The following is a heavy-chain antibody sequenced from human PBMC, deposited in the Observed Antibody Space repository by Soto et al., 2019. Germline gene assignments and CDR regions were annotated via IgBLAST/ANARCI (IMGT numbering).Heavy chain of an antibody. CDR1: GYTFTSYA. CDR2: INAGNGNT. Sequence: ASVKVSCKASGYTFTSYAMHWVRQAPGQRLEWMGWINAGNGNTKYSQKFQGRVTITRDTSASTAYMELSSLRSEDTAVYYCAKPGIAADGTLSYWGEGTLVTLSS. V-gene: IGHV1-3*01. J-gene: IGHJ4*02. CDR3: AKPGIAADGTLSY. D-gene: IGHD6-13*01.